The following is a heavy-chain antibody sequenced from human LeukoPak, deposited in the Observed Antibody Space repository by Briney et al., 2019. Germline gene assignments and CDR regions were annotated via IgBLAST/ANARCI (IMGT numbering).Heavy chain of an antibody. CDR1: GFFFDDYG. D-gene: IGHD3-22*01. CDR2: ISWQSRTR. Sequence: GGSLRLSCVASGFFFDDYGMHWVRQVPGKGLEWVSGISWQSRTRKYADSVRGRFTISRDNAKNTLYLQMNSLRAEDTAVYYCARDVASSGYYWDWGQGTLVTVSS. V-gene: IGHV3-9*01. CDR3: ARDVASSGYYWD. J-gene: IGHJ4*02.